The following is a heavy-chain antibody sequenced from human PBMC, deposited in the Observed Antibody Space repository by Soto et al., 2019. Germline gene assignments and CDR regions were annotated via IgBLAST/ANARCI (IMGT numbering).Heavy chain of an antibody. D-gene: IGHD2-2*01. CDR2: INPSAGIT. Sequence: ASVKVSCKASGYIFTSYYMHWVRQAPGQGLEWMGVINPSAGITTYAQRFQGRVTMTRDTSTSTVYMDLSSLRSEDTAVYYCAVGYCSGTSCYTTGPIDNWGQGTLVTVSS. V-gene: IGHV1-46*01. CDR3: AVGYCSGTSCYTTGPIDN. J-gene: IGHJ4*02. CDR1: GYIFTSYY.